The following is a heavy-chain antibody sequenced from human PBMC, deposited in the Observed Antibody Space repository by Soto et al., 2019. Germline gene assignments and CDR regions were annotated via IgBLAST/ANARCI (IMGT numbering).Heavy chain of an antibody. CDR3: APWSSSHWFDS. CDR2: IHSGDSNA. CDR1: GCSVSTYS. V-gene: IGHV5-51*01. D-gene: IGHD2-2*01. J-gene: IGHJ5*01. Sequence: RGDALKISCKGSGCSVSTYSIGGVRQMPGKGLEWMGNIHSGDSNARYSPSFQGQVTSSVDKSISTAYLQWNSLKASDTALYYCAPWSSSHWFDSWGQGNTVTVS.